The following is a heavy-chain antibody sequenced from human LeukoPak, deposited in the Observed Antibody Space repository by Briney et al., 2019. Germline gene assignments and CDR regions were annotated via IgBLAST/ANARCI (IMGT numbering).Heavy chain of an antibody. V-gene: IGHV3-30*02. CDR3: AKDPTYYYDSSGVGFDY. CDR2: IRYDGSNK. D-gene: IGHD3-22*01. CDR1: GFTFSSDG. Sequence: GGSLRLSCAASGFTFSSDGMHWVRQAPGKGLEWVAFIRYDGSNKYYADSVKGRLTISRDNSKNTLYLQMNSLRAEDTAVYYCAKDPTYYYDSSGVGFDYWGQGTLVTVSS. J-gene: IGHJ4*02.